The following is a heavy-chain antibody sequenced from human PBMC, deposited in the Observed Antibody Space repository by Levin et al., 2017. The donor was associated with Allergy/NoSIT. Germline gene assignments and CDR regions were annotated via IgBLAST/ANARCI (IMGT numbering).Heavy chain of an antibody. D-gene: IGHD6-13*01. J-gene: IGHJ4*02. Sequence: GESLKISCAASGFTFSSYWMSWVRQAPGKGLEWVANIKQDGSEKYYVDSVKGRFTISRDNAKNSLYLQMNSLRAEDTAVYYCARDPGGYSSSWYLYWGQGTLVTVSS. V-gene: IGHV3-7*04. CDR3: ARDPGGYSSSWYLY. CDR2: IKQDGSEK. CDR1: GFTFSSYW.